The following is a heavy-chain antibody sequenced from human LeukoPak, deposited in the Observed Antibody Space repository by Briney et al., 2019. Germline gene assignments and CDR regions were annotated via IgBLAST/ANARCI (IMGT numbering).Heavy chain of an antibody. CDR3: ARSRTQNWGSLGAVDY. Sequence: RASVKVSCKASGGAFSSYAISWVRQAPGQGLEWMGGIIPIFGTANYAQKFQGRVTITTDESTSTAYMELSSLRSEDTAVYYCARSRTQNWGSLGAVDYWGQGTLVTVSS. CDR1: GGAFSSYA. CDR2: IIPIFGTA. J-gene: IGHJ4*02. V-gene: IGHV1-69*05. D-gene: IGHD7-27*01.